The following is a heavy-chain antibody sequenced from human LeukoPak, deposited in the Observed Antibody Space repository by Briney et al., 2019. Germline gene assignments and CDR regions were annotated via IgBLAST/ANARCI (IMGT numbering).Heavy chain of an antibody. CDR3: VRDLGGRSGH. CDR2: IWHDGSNK. CDR1: GFTLSSYG. Sequence: PGGSLRLSCTASGFTLSSYGMHWVRQAPGKGLEWVTVIWHDGSNKYYADSVKGRFTISRDNSKNTLYLQMNSLTAEDTAVYYCVRDLGGRSGHWGQGTLVTVSS. V-gene: IGHV3-33*01. J-gene: IGHJ4*02. D-gene: IGHD1-26*01.